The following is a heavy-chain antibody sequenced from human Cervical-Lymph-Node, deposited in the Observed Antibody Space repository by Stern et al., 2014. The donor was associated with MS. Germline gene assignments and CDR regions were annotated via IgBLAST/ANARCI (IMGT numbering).Heavy chain of an antibody. CDR2: VNTNTGNP. J-gene: IGHJ4*02. V-gene: IGHV7-4-1*02. Sequence: QVQLVQSGSELKKPGASVKVSCKGFGYTFTNYGMNWVRQAPGQGLEWMGWVNTNTGNPTYAQAFTGRFVFSLDTSVNTAFLEISRLKAADTALYFCVSPQNGTPGYFDYRGQGSLVTVSS. CDR1: GYTFTNYG. D-gene: IGHD1-1*01. CDR3: VSPQNGTPGYFDY.